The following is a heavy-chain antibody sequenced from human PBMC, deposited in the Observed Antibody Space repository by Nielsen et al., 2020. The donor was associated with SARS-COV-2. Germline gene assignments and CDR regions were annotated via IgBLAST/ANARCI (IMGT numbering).Heavy chain of an antibody. CDR3: ARDQVVPSPFDY. V-gene: IGHV1-18*01. D-gene: IGHD2-2*01. CDR2: ISAYNSNT. CDR1: GYTFTSYG. J-gene: IGHJ4*02. Sequence: ASVKVSCKASGYTFTSYGISWVRQAPGQGLEWMGWISAYNSNTNYAQKLQGRVTMTTDTSTSTAYMELRSLRSDDTAVYYCARDQVVPSPFDYWGQGTLVTVSS.